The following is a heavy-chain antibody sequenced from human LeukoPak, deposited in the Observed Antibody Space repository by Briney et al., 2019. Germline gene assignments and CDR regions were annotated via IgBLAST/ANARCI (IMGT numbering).Heavy chain of an antibody. J-gene: IGHJ4*02. D-gene: IGHD3-3*01. CDR1: GGSISSGSYY. CDR2: IYTSGST. CDR3: ARASFNFWRGFDY. V-gene: IGHV4-61*02. Sequence: PSETLSLTCTVSGGSISSGSYYWSWIRQPAGKGLEWIGRIYTSGSTNYNPSLKSRVTISVDTSKNQFSLKLSFVTAADTAVYYCARASFNFWRGFDYWGQGTLVTVSS.